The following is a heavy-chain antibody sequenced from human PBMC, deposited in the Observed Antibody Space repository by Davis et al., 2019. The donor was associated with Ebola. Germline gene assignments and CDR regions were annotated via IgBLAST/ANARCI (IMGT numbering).Heavy chain of an antibody. Sequence: HSQTLSLTCAISEDSVSRNSGAWNWIRQSPSRGLEWLGRTYYSSKWYKDYAVSVKSRITINPDTSKNQFSLQLNSVTPEDTAVYYCARGWLRAGMDVWGEGTTVTVSS. CDR2: TYYSSKWYK. D-gene: IGHD5-18*01. J-gene: IGHJ6*04. CDR1: EDSVSRNSGA. CDR3: ARGWLRAGMDV. V-gene: IGHV6-1*01.